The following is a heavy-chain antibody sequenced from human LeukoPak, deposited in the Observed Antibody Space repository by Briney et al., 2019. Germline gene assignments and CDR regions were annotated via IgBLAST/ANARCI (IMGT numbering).Heavy chain of an antibody. V-gene: IGHV3-15*01. Sequence: PGGSLRLSCAASGFTFSDAWMYWVRQAPGKGLEWVGHVKSKTDGGTTDYAAPVKGRFTISSDDAKNPLSLQMNSLKTEHTAVYCCTTLLRGYWGQGTLVTVSS. D-gene: IGHD3-10*01. J-gene: IGHJ4*02. CDR3: TTLLRGY. CDR1: GFTFSDAW. CDR2: VKSKTDGGTT.